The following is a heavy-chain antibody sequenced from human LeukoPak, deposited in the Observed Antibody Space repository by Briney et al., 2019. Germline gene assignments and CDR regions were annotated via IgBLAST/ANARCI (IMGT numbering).Heavy chain of an antibody. D-gene: IGHD3-3*01. Sequence: SETLSLTCAVYGGSFSGYYWSWIRQPPGKGLEWIGYIYYSGSTNYNPSLKSRVTISVDTSKNQFSLKLSSVTAADTAVYYCARLYYDSSGPQDWGQGTLVTVSS. J-gene: IGHJ4*02. CDR3: ARLYYDSSGPQD. CDR2: IYYSGST. CDR1: GGSFSGYY. V-gene: IGHV4-59*08.